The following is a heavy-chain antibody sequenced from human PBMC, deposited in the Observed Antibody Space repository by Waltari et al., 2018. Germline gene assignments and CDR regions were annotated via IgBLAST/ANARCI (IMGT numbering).Heavy chain of an antibody. J-gene: IGHJ3*02. CDR3: ATRFGPGYRGLAFDI. Sequence: EVQLVQSGAEVTKPGATVKISCKASGYTFTAYYMHWVQQAPGKGLEWMGRVDPEDGETIYAEKFQGRVTITADTSTDTAYMELSSLRSEDTAVYYCATRFGPGYRGLAFDIWGQGTMVTVSS. D-gene: IGHD3-16*01. CDR2: VDPEDGET. CDR1: GYTFTAYY. V-gene: IGHV1-69-2*01.